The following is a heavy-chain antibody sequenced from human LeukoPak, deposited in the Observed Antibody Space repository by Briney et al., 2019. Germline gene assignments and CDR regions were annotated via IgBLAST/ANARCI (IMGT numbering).Heavy chain of an antibody. CDR1: GYTFTSYY. J-gene: IGHJ4*02. CDR2: INPSGGST. CDR3: ARDHYHKVHSVMVTAPDY. V-gene: IGHV1-46*01. Sequence: ASVKVSCKASGYTFTSYYMHWVRQAPGQGLEWMGIINPSGGSTGYAQKFQGRVTMTRDTSTSTVYMELSSLRSEDTAVYYCARDHYHKVHSVMVTAPDYWGQGTLVIVSS. D-gene: IGHD2-21*02.